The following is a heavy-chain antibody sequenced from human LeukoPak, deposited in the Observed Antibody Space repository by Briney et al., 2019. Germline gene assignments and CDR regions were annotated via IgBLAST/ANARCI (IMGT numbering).Heavy chain of an antibody. CDR2: IYPGDSDN. J-gene: IGHJ3*02. Sequence: GASLKISCKASGYRFTTYWIGWGRQMPGKGLGRMGIIYPGDSDNRYSQSFEGEVTISADKSISTASLQWSSIEASDTAMYYCARLGGYRGNDAFAIWGQGTMVTVSS. CDR1: GYRFTTYW. D-gene: IGHD3-16*02. CDR3: ARLGGYRGNDAFAI. V-gene: IGHV5-51*01.